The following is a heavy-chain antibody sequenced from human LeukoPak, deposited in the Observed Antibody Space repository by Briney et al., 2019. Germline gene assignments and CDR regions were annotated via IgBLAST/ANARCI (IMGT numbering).Heavy chain of an antibody. CDR3: ARTGYDFWSGYYGLFDY. V-gene: IGHV3-7*01. Sequence: GGSLRLSCAASGFTFSSYWMSWVRQAPGKGLEWVANIKQDGSEKYYVDSVKGRFTISRDNAKNSLYLQMNSLRAEDTAVYYCARTGYDFWSGYYGLFDYWGQGTLVTVSS. D-gene: IGHD3-3*01. CDR2: IKQDGSEK. J-gene: IGHJ4*02. CDR1: GFTFSSYW.